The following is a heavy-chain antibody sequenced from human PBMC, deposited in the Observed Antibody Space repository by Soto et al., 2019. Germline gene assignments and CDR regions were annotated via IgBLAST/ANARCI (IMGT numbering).Heavy chain of an antibody. CDR1: GFTFSSYS. V-gene: IGHV3-21*01. Sequence: PGGSLRLSCAASGFTFSSYSMNWVRQAPGKGLEGVSSISSSSSYIYYADSVKGRFTISRDNAKNSLYLQMNSLRAEDTAVYYCARGQTILWFDFDYWGQGTLVTVSS. J-gene: IGHJ4*02. CDR3: ARGQTILWFDFDY. CDR2: ISSSSSYI. D-gene: IGHD3-10*01.